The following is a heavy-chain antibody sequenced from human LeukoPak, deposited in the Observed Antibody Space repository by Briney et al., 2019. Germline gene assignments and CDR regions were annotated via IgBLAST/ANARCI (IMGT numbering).Heavy chain of an antibody. CDR2: IYYSGST. CDR3: ARHGRFYCSSTSCYAGRHAFDI. D-gene: IGHD2-2*01. Sequence: SETLSLTCTVSGGSISSSSYYWGWIRQPPGKGLEWIGSIYYSGSTYYNPSLKSRVTISVDTSKNQFSLKLSSVTAADTAVYYCARHGRFYCSSTSCYAGRHAFDIWGQGTMVTVSS. CDR1: GGSISSSSYY. V-gene: IGHV4-39*01. J-gene: IGHJ3*02.